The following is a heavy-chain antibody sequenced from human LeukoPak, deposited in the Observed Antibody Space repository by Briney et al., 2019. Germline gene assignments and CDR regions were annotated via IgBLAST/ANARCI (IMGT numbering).Heavy chain of an antibody. D-gene: IGHD3-3*01. V-gene: IGHV4-34*01. CDR2: INHSGST. CDR1: GGSFSGYY. Sequence: SETLSLTCAVYGGSFSGYYWSWIRQPPGKGLEWIGEINHSGSTNYNPSLKSRVTISVDTSKNQFSLKLSSVTAADTAVYYCASNSVHYDFWSGYYTYNWFDPWGQGTLVTVSS. CDR3: ASNSVHYDFWSGYYTYNWFDP. J-gene: IGHJ5*02.